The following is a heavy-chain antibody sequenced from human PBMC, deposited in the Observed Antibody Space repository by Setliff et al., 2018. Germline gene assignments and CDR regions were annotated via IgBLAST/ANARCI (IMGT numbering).Heavy chain of an antibody. CDR2: INPSGGYT. D-gene: IGHD2-8*01. J-gene: IGHJ4*02. CDR1: GHTFTSYF. CDR3: ARGLIVLPGPSGDMGYFDY. Sequence: ASVKVSCKASGHTFTSYFMQWVRQAPGKGLEWMGMINPSGGYTIYAQKFQGRVTMTRDTSTSTVYLELSSLRSEDTAVYYCARGLIVLPGPSGDMGYFDYWGQGTLVTSPQ. V-gene: IGHV1-46*01.